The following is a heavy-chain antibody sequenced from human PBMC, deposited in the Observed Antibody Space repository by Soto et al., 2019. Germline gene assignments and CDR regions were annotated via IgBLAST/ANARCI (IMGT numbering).Heavy chain of an antibody. D-gene: IGHD3-3*01. CDR3: ASFGVASMNWFDP. Sequence: QLQLQESGPGLVKPSQTLSLTCTVSGISISSIDYYWTWIRQSPGKGLEWIGCIDYSGTTYYNPSLKRRVSISEDPSKNQFSLKLTSVAAADTAMYCCASFGVASMNWFDPWGQGTLVTVSS. J-gene: IGHJ5*02. V-gene: IGHV4-30-4*01. CDR1: GISISSIDYY. CDR2: IDYSGTT.